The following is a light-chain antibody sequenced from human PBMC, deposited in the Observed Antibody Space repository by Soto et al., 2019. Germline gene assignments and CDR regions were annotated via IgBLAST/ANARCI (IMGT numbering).Light chain of an antibody. CDR3: QVWDTKTYVV. J-gene: IGLJ2*01. Sequence: SYELAQPLSVSVSLGQTARITCGGNNIGSKNVHWYQQKPGQAPVVVIYRDSNRPSGIPERFSGSNSGSTATLTISEAQVGDEADYYCQVWDTKTYVVFGGGTKLTVL. CDR1: NIGSKN. CDR2: RDS. V-gene: IGLV3-9*01.